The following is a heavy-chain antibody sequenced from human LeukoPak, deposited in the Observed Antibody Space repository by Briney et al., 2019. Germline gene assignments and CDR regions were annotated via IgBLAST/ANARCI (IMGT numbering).Heavy chain of an antibody. CDR3: AKSKPRGQYSSGWYPRRDYYYGMDV. J-gene: IGHJ6*02. Sequence: TGGSLRLSCAASGFTFSDYYMSWIRQAPGKGLEWVSYISSSSSYTNYADSVKGRFTISRDNAKNSLYLQMNSLRAEDTAVYYCAKSKPRGQYSSGWYPRRDYYYGMDVWGQGTTVTVSS. CDR1: GFTFSDYY. V-gene: IGHV3-11*03. CDR2: ISSSSSYT. D-gene: IGHD6-13*01.